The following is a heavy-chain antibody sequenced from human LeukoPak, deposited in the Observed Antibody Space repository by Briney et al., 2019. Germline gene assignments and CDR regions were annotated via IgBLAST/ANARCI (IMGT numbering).Heavy chain of an antibody. CDR3: AGYDFWSSYSSYDPFDI. CDR1: GFTFSSYC. Sequence: GGSLRLSCAASGFTFSSYCMHWVRQVPGKGLVWVSRINTDGSRTTYADSVKGRFTLSRDNAKNTLYLQMNSLRADDTAVYYCAGYDFWSSYSSYDPFDIWGQGTMGTVSS. J-gene: IGHJ3*02. CDR2: INTDGSRT. V-gene: IGHV3-74*01. D-gene: IGHD3-3*01.